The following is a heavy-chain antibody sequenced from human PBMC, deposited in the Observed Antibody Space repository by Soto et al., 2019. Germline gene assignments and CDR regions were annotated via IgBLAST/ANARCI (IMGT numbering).Heavy chain of an antibody. CDR3: ARPDTAMVTWFDP. J-gene: IGHJ5*02. CDR2: IYYSGST. D-gene: IGHD5-18*01. Sequence: QVQLQESGPGLVKPSQTLSLTCTVSGGSISSGDYYWSWIRQPPGKGLEWIGYIYYSGSTYYNPSLKSRVTXSXDXXKNQFSLKLSSVTAADTAVYYCARPDTAMVTWFDPWGQGTLVTVSS. CDR1: GGSISSGDYY. V-gene: IGHV4-30-4*01.